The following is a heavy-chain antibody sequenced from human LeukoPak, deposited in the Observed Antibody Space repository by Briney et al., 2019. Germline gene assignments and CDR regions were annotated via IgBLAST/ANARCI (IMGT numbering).Heavy chain of an antibody. Sequence: ASVKVSCKASGYTFVNSGITWVRQAPGQGLEWMGWISAYNANTNYEQKFRGRVAMTIDTSTSTAYMELRSLRSDDTAMYYCARDLGDCSSTSCPFDYWGQGTLVTVSS. CDR3: ARDLGDCSSTSCPFDY. V-gene: IGHV1-18*01. J-gene: IGHJ4*02. CDR1: GYTFVNSG. CDR2: ISAYNANT. D-gene: IGHD2-2*01.